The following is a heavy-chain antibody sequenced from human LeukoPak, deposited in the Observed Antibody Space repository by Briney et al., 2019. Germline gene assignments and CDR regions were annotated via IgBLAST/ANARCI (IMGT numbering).Heavy chain of an antibody. V-gene: IGHV3-48*03. CDR1: GFTFSSYE. J-gene: IGHJ4*02. CDR3: ARELRRRDYNYAVDS. Sequence: GGSLRLSCAASGFTFSSYEMNWVRQAPGKGLEWVSYISSSGSTIYYADSVKGRFTISRDNSKNTLYLQMNSLRAEDTAVYYCARELRRRDYNYAVDSWGQGTLVTVSS. CDR2: ISSSGSTI. D-gene: IGHD5-24*01.